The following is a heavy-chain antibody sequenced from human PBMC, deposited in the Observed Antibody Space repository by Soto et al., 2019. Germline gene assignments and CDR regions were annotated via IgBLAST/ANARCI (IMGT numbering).Heavy chain of an antibody. CDR3: ARNFDY. CDR2: INSDGSNR. V-gene: IGHV3-74*01. J-gene: IGHJ4*02. Sequence: EVQLVESGGGLVQPGGSLRLSCATSGFTFSSYWMYWVRQAPGKGLAWVSRINSDGSNRGYADSVKGRFTISRDNAKSTLYLEMNSLRAEDTAVYYCARNFDYWGQGILVTVSS. CDR1: GFTFSSYW.